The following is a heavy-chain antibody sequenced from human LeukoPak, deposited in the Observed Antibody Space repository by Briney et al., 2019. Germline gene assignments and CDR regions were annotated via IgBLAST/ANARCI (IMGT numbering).Heavy chain of an antibody. CDR3: AKRGNPAVGHHYLDV. Sequence: GGSLRLSCTASGFTFTSHWMHWVRQVPGKGLVWVSRINGDGSGTNHADSVMGRFTISRDNSQNTLYLQMNSLSAEDTAVYYCAKRGNPAVGHHYLDVWGKGTTVSVSS. CDR2: INGDGSGT. CDR1: GFTFTSHW. V-gene: IGHV3-74*01. J-gene: IGHJ6*03. D-gene: IGHD2-2*01.